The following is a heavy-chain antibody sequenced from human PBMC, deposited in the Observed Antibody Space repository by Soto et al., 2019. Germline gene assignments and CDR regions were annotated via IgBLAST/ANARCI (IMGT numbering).Heavy chain of an antibody. Sequence: VQLQESGPGLVNPSGTLSLTCAVSGGSISSNNWWSWVRQPPGKGLEWIGELFHDGSVNYNPSLIGRVTISVDKSNNQVSLNLNSVTAADTAIYYWARVMDGPTDLPSGLDYWGQGTLVTVSS. CDR2: LFHDGSV. J-gene: IGHJ4*02. V-gene: IGHV4-4*02. D-gene: IGHD2-8*01. CDR3: ARVMDGPTDLPSGLDY. CDR1: GGSISSNNW.